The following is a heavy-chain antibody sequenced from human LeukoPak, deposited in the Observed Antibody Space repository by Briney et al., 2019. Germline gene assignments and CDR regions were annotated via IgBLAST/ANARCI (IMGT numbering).Heavy chain of an antibody. J-gene: IGHJ4*02. CDR3: AKLSAATMGFDY. CDR1: GFTFSTFA. V-gene: IGHV3-23*01. Sequence: GSLRLSCAASGFTFSTFAMVWVRQPPGKGLEWVSSIFPSGGEIHYADSVRGRFTISRDNSKNTLYLQMNSLRAEDTAVYYCAKLSAATMGFDYWGQGTLVTVSS. CDR2: IFPSGGEI. D-gene: IGHD5-12*01.